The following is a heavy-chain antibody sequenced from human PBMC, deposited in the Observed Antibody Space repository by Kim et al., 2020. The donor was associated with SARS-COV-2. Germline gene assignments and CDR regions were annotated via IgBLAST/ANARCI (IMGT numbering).Heavy chain of an antibody. CDR1: GGSISSSSYY. Sequence: SETLSLTCTVSGGSISSSSYYWGWIRQPPGKGLEWIGSIYYSGSTYYNPSLKSRVTISVDTSKNQFSLKLSSVTAADTAVYYCATTPLGFWSGYTSHWFDPWGQGTLVTVSS. V-gene: IGHV4-39*01. D-gene: IGHD3-3*01. J-gene: IGHJ5*02. CDR2: IYYSGST. CDR3: ATTPLGFWSGYTSHWFDP.